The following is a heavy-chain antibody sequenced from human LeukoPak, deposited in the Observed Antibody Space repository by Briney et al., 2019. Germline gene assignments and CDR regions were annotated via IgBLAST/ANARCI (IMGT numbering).Heavy chain of an antibody. V-gene: IGHV4-4*07. CDR1: GGSISSYY. Sequence: SETLSLTCTVSGGSISSYYWSWIRQPAGKGLEWIGRIYTSGSTNYNPSLKSRVTISVDTSKNLFSLRLSSVTAADTAVYYCARENSYYDSSGYYFGSGYFDYWGQGTLVTVSS. D-gene: IGHD3-22*01. CDR2: IYTSGST. CDR3: ARENSYYDSSGYYFGSGYFDY. J-gene: IGHJ4*02.